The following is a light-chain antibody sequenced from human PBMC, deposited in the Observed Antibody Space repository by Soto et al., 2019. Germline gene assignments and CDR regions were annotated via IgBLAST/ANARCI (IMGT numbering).Light chain of an antibody. CDR1: QSISSW. V-gene: IGKV1-5*01. J-gene: IGKJ1*01. CDR2: DAC. Sequence: DIQITQSPSTLSAYVGDRVTITCRASQSISSWLAWYQQKPGKAPKLLIYDACSLESGVPSRFSGSGSGTEFTLTISSLQPDDFATYYCQQYNSYSWTFGHGTKV. CDR3: QQYNSYSWT.